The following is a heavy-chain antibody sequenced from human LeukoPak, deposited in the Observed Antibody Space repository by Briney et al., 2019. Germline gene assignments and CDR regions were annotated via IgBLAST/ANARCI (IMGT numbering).Heavy chain of an antibody. CDR3: AKNREYSSSWYSYYYGMDV. CDR1: GFTFSSYA. CDR2: ISGSGGST. Sequence: GGSLRLSCAASGFTFSSYAMSWVRQAPGKGLEWVSAISGSGGSTYYADSVKGRFTISRGNSKNTLYLQMNSLRAEDTAVYYCAKNREYSSSWYSYYYGMDVWGQGTTVTVSS. J-gene: IGHJ6*02. D-gene: IGHD6-13*01. V-gene: IGHV3-23*01.